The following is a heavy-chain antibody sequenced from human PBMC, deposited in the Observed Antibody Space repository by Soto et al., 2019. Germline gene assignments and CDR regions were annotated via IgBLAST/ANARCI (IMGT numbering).Heavy chain of an antibody. CDR1: GGPYNSFA. Sequence: QAQLVQSGAEVKKSGSSVKVSCKASGGPYNSFAISWVRQAPGQGLEWIGGIIPVFGTATYAQKFKGRVTITAEESTSTAYMELSSLTSEDTAVYYCARFLGGAGSYYDGQNYNYYNGMDVWGQGTTVTVSS. CDR2: IIPVFGTA. CDR3: ARFLGGAGSYYDGQNYNYYNGMDV. V-gene: IGHV1-69*01. J-gene: IGHJ6*02. D-gene: IGHD3-10*01.